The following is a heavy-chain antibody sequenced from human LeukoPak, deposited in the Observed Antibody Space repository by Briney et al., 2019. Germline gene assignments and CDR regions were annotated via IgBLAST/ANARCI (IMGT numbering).Heavy chain of an antibody. CDR1: GASITSSIYF. D-gene: IGHD5-24*01. CDR2: VYYSGHT. Sequence: PSETLSLTCTVSGASITSSIYFWGWIRQPPGKGLEWIGSVYYSGHTYDNPSLKSRVTISVDTSKNQFSLKMSSVTAADTAVYFCARRIRDGCNQGMSGFFDLWGRGTLVTVSS. V-gene: IGHV4-39*01. J-gene: IGHJ2*01. CDR3: ARRIRDGCNQGMSGFFDL.